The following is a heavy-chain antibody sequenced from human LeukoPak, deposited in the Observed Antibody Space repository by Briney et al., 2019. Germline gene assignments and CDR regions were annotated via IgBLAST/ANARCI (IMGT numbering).Heavy chain of an antibody. CDR3: ARFDILTGFDY. J-gene: IGHJ4*02. CDR2: INHSGST. Sequence: SETLSLTCAVYGGSFSGYYWSWIRQPPGKGLEWIGEINHSGSTNYNPSLKSRVTISVDTSKYQFSLKLSSVTAADTAVYYCARFDILTGFDYWGQGTLVTVSS. D-gene: IGHD3-9*01. V-gene: IGHV4-34*01. CDR1: GGSFSGYY.